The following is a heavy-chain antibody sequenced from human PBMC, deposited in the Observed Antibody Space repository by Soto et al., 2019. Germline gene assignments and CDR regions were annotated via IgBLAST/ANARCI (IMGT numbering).Heavy chain of an antibody. CDR2: TMPIFSKT. D-gene: IGHD1-7*01. CDR3: ATDVVRSIGGGNS. CDR1: GGTFTTSS. J-gene: IGHJ4*02. Sequence: QVQLVQSGAEVKELGSSVKVSCKTSGGTFTTSSFVWIRQGPGQGLEWMGGTMPIFSKTNLAPKFQGRVTFTADESTRTVYMELSGLRSEDTAIYYCATDVVRSIGGGNSWGQGTLVTVSS. V-gene: IGHV1-69*01.